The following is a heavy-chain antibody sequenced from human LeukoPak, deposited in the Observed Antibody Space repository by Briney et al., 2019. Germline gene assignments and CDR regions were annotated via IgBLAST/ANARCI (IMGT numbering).Heavy chain of an antibody. J-gene: IGHJ4*02. CDR1: GFTFSSYS. Sequence: PGGSLRLSCAASGFTFSSYSMNWVRQAPGKGLEWVSSISSSSSYIYYADSVKGRFTTSRDNAKNSLYLQMNSLRVEDTAVYYCAKDRLRYCSGGSCYSPVDYWGQGTLVSVSS. D-gene: IGHD2-15*01. CDR3: AKDRLRYCSGGSCYSPVDY. CDR2: ISSSSSYI. V-gene: IGHV3-21*04.